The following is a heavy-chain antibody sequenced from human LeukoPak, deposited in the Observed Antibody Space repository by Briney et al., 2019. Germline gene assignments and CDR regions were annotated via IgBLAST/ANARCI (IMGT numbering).Heavy chain of an antibody. CDR2: INHSGST. D-gene: IGHD2-2*01. J-gene: IGHJ4*02. V-gene: IGHV4-34*01. CDR1: GGSFSGYY. Sequence: SETLSLTCAAYGGSFSGYYWSWIRQPPGKGLEWIGEINHSGSTNYNPSLKSRVTISVDTSKNQFSLKLSSVTAADTAVYYCARVRPLHCSSTSCYPVDYWGQGTLVTVSS. CDR3: ARVRPLHCSSTSCYPVDY.